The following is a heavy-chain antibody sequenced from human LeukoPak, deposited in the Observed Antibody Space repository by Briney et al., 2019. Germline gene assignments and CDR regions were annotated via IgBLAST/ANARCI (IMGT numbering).Heavy chain of an antibody. Sequence: GGSLRLSCAASGFTFSSYSMNWVRQAPGKGLEWVSSISSSSSYIHYADSVKGRFTISRDNAKNSLYLQMNSLRAEDTAVYYCARDPGGLDYWGQGTLVTVSS. V-gene: IGHV3-21*01. D-gene: IGHD4-23*01. CDR3: ARDPGGLDY. J-gene: IGHJ4*02. CDR1: GFTFSSYS. CDR2: ISSSSSYI.